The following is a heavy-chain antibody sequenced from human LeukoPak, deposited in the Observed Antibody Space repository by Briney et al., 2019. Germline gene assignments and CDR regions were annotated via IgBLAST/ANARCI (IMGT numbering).Heavy chain of an antibody. D-gene: IGHD6-13*01. CDR1: GYSFTSYW. Sequence: GESLKISCKGSGYSFTSYWIGWVRQMPGKGLEWMGIIYPGDSGTRYSPSFQGQVTISADKSISTAYLQWSSLKASDTAMYYCARQPLIAAAGTAPYDYWGQGTLVTVSS. CDR3: ARQPLIAAAGTAPYDY. V-gene: IGHV5-51*01. CDR2: IYPGDSGT. J-gene: IGHJ4*02.